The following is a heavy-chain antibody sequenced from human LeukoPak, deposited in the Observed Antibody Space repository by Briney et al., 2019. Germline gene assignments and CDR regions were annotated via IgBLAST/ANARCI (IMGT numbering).Heavy chain of an antibody. D-gene: IGHD5-24*01. Sequence: ASVKVSCKASGYTFIGYYMHWVRQAPGQGLEWMGWIDPHSGGTNSEQNFQGRVTMSRDTSISTVYMELSRLRSDDTALYYCAREGVIGDGYNFFDYWGQGTLVTVSS. J-gene: IGHJ4*02. V-gene: IGHV1-2*02. CDR2: IDPHSGGT. CDR3: AREGVIGDGYNFFDY. CDR1: GYTFIGYY.